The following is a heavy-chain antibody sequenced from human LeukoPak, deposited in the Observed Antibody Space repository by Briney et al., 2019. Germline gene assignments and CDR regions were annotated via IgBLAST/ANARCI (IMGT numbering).Heavy chain of an antibody. CDR1: GGSISSGGYY. J-gene: IGHJ1*01. D-gene: IGHD2-2*03. CDR3: ARGREYGYCSSTSCLAEYFQH. V-gene: IGHV4-30-2*01. CDR2: IYHSGST. Sequence: SETLSLTCTVSGGSISSGGYYWSWIRQPPGKGLEWIGYIYHSGSTYYNPSLKSRVTISVDRSKNQFSLKLSSVTAADTAVYFCARGREYGYCSSTSCLAEYFQHWGQGTLVTASS.